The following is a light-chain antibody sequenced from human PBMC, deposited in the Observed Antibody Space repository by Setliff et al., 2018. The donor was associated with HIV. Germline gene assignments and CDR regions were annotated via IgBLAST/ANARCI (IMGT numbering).Light chain of an antibody. CDR2: DDS. J-gene: IGLJ1*01. Sequence: ELTKPPSVSVAPGKTARITCGGNNVGSKSVHWYQQKPGQAPVLVVYDDSDRPSGIPERFSGSNSGNTATLTIGRVEAGDEADYYCQVWDFSGHPYVFGTGTKVTVL. CDR3: QVWDFSGHPYV. CDR1: NVGSKS. V-gene: IGLV3-21*03.